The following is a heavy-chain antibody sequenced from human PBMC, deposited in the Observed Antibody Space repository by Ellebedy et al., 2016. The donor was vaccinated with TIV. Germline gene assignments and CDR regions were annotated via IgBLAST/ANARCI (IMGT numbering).Heavy chain of an antibody. CDR2: ISGGGEKT. CDR3: ARDVGGEQFDY. Sequence: GGSLRLSXAGSGFTFSIYGMAWVRQAPGKGLEWVSTISGGGEKTHYADSMKGRFIISRDNSENTMYLQMNSLRAEDTAVYYCARDVGGEQFDYWGQGILVTVSS. CDR1: GFTFSIYG. D-gene: IGHD2-21*01. J-gene: IGHJ4*02. V-gene: IGHV3-23*01.